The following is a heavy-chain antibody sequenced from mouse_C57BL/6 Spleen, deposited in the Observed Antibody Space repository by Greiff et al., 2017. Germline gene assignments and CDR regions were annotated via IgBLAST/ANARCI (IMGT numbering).Heavy chain of an antibody. CDR3: ARFGDYDGGYFDV. CDR2: IDPNSGGT. V-gene: IGHV1-72*01. CDR1: GYTFTSYW. D-gene: IGHD2-4*01. Sequence: VQLQQPGAELVKPGASVKLSCKASGYTFTSYWMHWVKQRPGRGLEWIGGIDPNSGGTKYNEKFKRKATLTVDKPSSTAYMQLSSLTSEDSAVYYCARFGDYDGGYFDVWGTGTTVTVSS. J-gene: IGHJ1*03.